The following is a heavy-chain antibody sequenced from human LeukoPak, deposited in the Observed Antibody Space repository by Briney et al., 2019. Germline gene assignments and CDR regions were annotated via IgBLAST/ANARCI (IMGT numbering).Heavy chain of an antibody. D-gene: IGHD6-19*01. Sequence: ASVKVSCKASGYTFTGYYMHWVRQAPGQGLEWMGWINPNSGGTNYAQKFQGRVTMTRDTSISTAYMELSRLRSDDTAVYYCARGNTLKIHSGWLNRIFDYWGQGTLVTVSS. CDR1: GYTFTGYY. V-gene: IGHV1-2*02. J-gene: IGHJ4*02. CDR3: ARGNTLKIHSGWLNRIFDY. CDR2: INPNSGGT.